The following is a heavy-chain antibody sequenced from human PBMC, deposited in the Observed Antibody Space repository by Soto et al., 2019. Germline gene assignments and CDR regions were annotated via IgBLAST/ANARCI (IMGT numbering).Heavy chain of an antibody. CDR3: AAYCSSPSCYGSDY. CDR2: ISSRGSTI. D-gene: IGHD2-2*01. J-gene: IGHJ4*02. Sequence: GGSLRLSCAASGFIFTSYNMNWVRQAPGKGLEWISDISSRGSTIYYADSVKGRFTISRDNARNSLYLQMNSLRAEDTAVYYCAAYCSSPSCYGSDYWGQGTLVT. CDR1: GFIFTSYN. V-gene: IGHV3-48*01.